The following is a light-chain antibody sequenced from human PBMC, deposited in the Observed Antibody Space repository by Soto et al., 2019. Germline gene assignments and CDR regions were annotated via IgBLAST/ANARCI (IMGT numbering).Light chain of an antibody. CDR2: DAS. CDR1: QSVNSNF. Sequence: EIVLTQSPGTLSLSPGEGATVSCRASQSVNSNFLAWFQQKPGQAPRLLIHDASRRATGIPDRFSGSGSGTDFTLSISRLEPEDFAVYYCHQYVSSPLTFGQGTKLEIK. J-gene: IGKJ2*01. V-gene: IGKV3-20*01. CDR3: HQYVSSPLT.